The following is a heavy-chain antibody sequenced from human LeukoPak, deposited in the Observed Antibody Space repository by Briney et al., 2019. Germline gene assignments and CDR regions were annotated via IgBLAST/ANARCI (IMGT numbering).Heavy chain of an antibody. CDR1: GGTFSSYA. CDR3: ARGRIAVAGTYIPSNWGPQLYYMDV. J-gene: IGHJ6*03. V-gene: IGHV1-69*06. Sequence: ASVKVSCKASGGTFSSYAISWVRQAPGQGLEWMGGIIPIFGTANYAQKFQGRVTITADKSTSTAYMELSSLRSEDTAVYYCARGRIAVAGTYIPSNWGPQLYYMDVWGEGTTVTVSS. CDR2: IIPIFGTA. D-gene: IGHD6-19*01.